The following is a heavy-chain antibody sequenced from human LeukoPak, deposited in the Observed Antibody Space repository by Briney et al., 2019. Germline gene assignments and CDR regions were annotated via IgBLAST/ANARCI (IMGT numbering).Heavy chain of an antibody. V-gene: IGHV7-4-1*02. D-gene: IGHD3-22*01. J-gene: IGHJ3*02. CDR1: GYTFTSYA. CDR2: INTNTGNP. CDR3: ARVDYYDSSGYYGSNAFDI. Sequence: GASVKVSCKASGYTFTSYAMNWVRQAPGQGLEWMGWINTNTGNPTYAQGFTGRFVFSLDTSVSTAYLQISSLKAEDTAVYYCARVDYYDSSGYYGSNAFDIWGQGTMVTVSS.